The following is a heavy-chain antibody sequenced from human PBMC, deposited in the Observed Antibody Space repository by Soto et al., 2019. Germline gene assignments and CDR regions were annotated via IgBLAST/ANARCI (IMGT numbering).Heavy chain of an antibody. CDR3: ATRDDSSAYV. V-gene: IGHV4-4*02. D-gene: IGHD3-22*01. CDR1: GDSISSVNW. J-gene: IGHJ2*01. Sequence: QVQLQESGPGLVKPSGTLSLTCAVSGDSISSVNWWTWVRQAPGKGLEWIGEIYHSGSTNYIPSLKSRISISVDKSKNRFSLNLSSATAADTAVYYCATRDDSSAYVWGRGTLVTVSS. CDR2: IYHSGST.